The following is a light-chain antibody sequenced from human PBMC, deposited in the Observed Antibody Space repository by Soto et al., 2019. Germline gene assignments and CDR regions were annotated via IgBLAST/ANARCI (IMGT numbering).Light chain of an antibody. V-gene: IGKV3-20*01. J-gene: IGKJ1*01. CDR1: QSVSRSY. Sequence: EIVLTQSPGTLSLSPGERATLSCRASQSVSRSYLAWYQQKPGQGPRLLIYGASSRATGIPDRFSASGSGTAFTLTISRLEPEDFAVYYGQQYGSSPLTFGLGTKVEIK. CDR2: GAS. CDR3: QQYGSSPLT.